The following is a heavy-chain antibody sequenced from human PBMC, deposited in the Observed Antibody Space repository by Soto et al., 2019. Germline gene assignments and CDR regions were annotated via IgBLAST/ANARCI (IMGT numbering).Heavy chain of an antibody. Sequence: AXVKVSCKASGYTFTSYYMHWVRGAPGQGLEWMGIINPSGGSTSYAQKFQGRVTMTRDTSTSTVYMELSSLRSEDTAVYYCASSSREQVAGPRFDYWGQGTLVTVSS. D-gene: IGHD6-19*01. CDR3: ASSSREQVAGPRFDY. V-gene: IGHV1-46*01. CDR2: INPSGGST. J-gene: IGHJ4*02. CDR1: GYTFTSYY.